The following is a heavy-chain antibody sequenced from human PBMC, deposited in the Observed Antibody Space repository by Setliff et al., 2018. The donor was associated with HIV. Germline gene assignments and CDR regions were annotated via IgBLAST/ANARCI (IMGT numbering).Heavy chain of an antibody. D-gene: IGHD3-22*01. V-gene: IGHV4-34*01. Sequence: PSETLSLTCAVYGGSFSGYYWSWIRQPPGKGLEWIGEINHSGSTNYNPSLKSRVTISVDTSKNQFSLKLRSVTAADTAVYYCARQWRDQYNSGVSTEYFQHWGLGTLVTVSS. CDR2: INHSGST. CDR1: GGSFSGYY. J-gene: IGHJ1*01. CDR3: ARQWRDQYNSGVSTEYFQH.